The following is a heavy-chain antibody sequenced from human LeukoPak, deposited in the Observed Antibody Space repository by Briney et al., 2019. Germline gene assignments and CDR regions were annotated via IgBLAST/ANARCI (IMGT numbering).Heavy chain of an antibody. D-gene: IGHD1-7*01. V-gene: IGHV1-18*01. Sequence: ASVKVSCTASGYTFTSYGISWVRQAPGQGLGWMGWISAYNGYTNYAQKLQGRVTMTTDTSTSTAYMELRSLRSDDTAVYYCARYISLELQEVWFDPWGQGTLVTVSS. CDR1: GYTFTSYG. CDR2: ISAYNGYT. J-gene: IGHJ5*02. CDR3: ARYISLELQEVWFDP.